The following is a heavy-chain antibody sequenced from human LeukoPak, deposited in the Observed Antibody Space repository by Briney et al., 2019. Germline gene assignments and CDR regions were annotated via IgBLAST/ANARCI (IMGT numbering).Heavy chain of an antibody. CDR3: ARSRGTTFVTRFDY. Sequence: PSETLSLTCTVSGGSISNYYWSWIRQPAGKGLEWIGRINTSGSTDYNPSLKSRVTMSVDTSKNQFSLNLRSLTAADTAVYYCARSRGTTFVTRFDYWGQGTLVTVSS. V-gene: IGHV4-4*07. J-gene: IGHJ4*02. D-gene: IGHD1/OR15-1a*01. CDR1: GGSISNYY. CDR2: INTSGST.